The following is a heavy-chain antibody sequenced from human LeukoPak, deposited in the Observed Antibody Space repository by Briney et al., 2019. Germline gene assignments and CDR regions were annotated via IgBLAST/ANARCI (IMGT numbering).Heavy chain of an antibody. CDR2: INPNSGGT. CDR1: GYTFTGYY. CDR3: ARDLARIAAAGRDY. D-gene: IGHD6-13*01. J-gene: IGHJ4*02. Sequence: ASVKVSCKASGYTFTGYYMHWVRQAPGQGLEWMGRINPNSGGTNYAQKFQGRVTMTRVTSISTAYMELSRLRSDDTAVYYCARDLARIAAAGRDYWGQGTLVTVSS. V-gene: IGHV1-2*06.